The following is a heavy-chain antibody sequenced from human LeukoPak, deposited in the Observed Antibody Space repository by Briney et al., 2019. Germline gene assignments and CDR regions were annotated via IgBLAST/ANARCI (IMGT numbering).Heavy chain of an antibody. CDR1: GGSISSGGYY. CDR3: ARHGPVAPTTYNWFDP. CDR2: IYYSGST. Sequence: KASETLSLTCTVSGGSISSGGYYWSWIRQHPGKGLEWIGYIYYSGSTYYNPSLKSRVTISVDTSKNQFSLKLSSVTAADTAVYYCARHGPVAPTTYNWFDPWGQGTLVTVSS. D-gene: IGHD2-15*01. V-gene: IGHV4-31*03. J-gene: IGHJ5*02.